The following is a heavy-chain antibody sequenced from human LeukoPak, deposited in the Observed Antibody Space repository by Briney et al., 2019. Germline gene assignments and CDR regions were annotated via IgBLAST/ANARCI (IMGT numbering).Heavy chain of an antibody. Sequence: PSETLSLTCAVYVGSFSGYYWSWIHQPPAKVLEWIGEINHSGSTNYNPSLKSRVTISVDTSKNQFSLKLSSVTAADTAVYYCARVSLGDCSSTSCHTIDYWGQGTLVTVSS. CDR2: INHSGST. J-gene: IGHJ4*02. CDR1: VGSFSGYY. D-gene: IGHD2-2*02. CDR3: ARVSLGDCSSTSCHTIDY. V-gene: IGHV4-34*01.